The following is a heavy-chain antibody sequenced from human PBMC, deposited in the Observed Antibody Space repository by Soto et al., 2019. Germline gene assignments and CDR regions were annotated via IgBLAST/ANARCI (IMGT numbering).Heavy chain of an antibody. Sequence: QLQLQESGSGLVKPSQTLSLTCAVSGGSISSGGYSWSWIRQPPGKGLEWIGYIYHSGSTYYNPSLTSRVTISVDRSKNRFSLQLSSVTAADTAVYYCARASTTVTTLDYWGQGTLVTVSS. CDR2: IYHSGST. V-gene: IGHV4-30-2*01. CDR3: ARASTTVTTLDY. D-gene: IGHD4-17*01. J-gene: IGHJ4*02. CDR1: GGSISSGGYS.